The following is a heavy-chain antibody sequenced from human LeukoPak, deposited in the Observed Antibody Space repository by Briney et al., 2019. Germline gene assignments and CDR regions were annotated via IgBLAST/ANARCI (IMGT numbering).Heavy chain of an antibody. CDR1: GFIFSSYW. D-gene: IGHD3-3*01. CDR3: ALEGFLEWLPDY. Sequence: GGSLRLSCAASGFIFSSYWMSWVRQAPGKRLEWVANIKQDGSEEYYVDSVKGRFTISRDNAKSSLYLQMNSLRVEDTAVYYCALEGFLEWLPDYWGQGTLVTVSS. CDR2: IKQDGSEE. V-gene: IGHV3-7*01. J-gene: IGHJ4*02.